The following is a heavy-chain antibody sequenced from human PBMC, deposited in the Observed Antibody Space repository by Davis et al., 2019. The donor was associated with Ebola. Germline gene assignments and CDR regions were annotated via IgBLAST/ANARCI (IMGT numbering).Heavy chain of an antibody. CDR1: GGSFSDYN. Sequence: MPSETLSLTCAVYGGSFSDYNWSWIRQPPGKGLEWIGEISHSGSTNYNPSLKSRVTISRDTSRNQIYLTLTSMTAADTAVYYCARNGLADYWGQGTLVTVSS. J-gene: IGHJ4*02. CDR3: ARNGLADY. V-gene: IGHV4-34*01. CDR2: ISHSGST. D-gene: IGHD2-8*01.